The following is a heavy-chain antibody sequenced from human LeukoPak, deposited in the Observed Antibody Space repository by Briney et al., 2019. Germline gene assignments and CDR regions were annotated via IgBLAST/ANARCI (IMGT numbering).Heavy chain of an antibody. V-gene: IGHV3-30-3*01. D-gene: IGHD3-22*01. CDR1: GFTFSSYA. Sequence: PGGSLRLSCAASGFTFSSYAMHWVRQAPGKGLEWVAVISYDGSNKYYADSVKGRFTISRDNSKNTLYLQMNSLRAEDTAVYYCARGYYDSSGYYPVDYWGQGTLVTVSS. CDR3: ARGYYDSSGYYPVDY. CDR2: ISYDGSNK. J-gene: IGHJ4*02.